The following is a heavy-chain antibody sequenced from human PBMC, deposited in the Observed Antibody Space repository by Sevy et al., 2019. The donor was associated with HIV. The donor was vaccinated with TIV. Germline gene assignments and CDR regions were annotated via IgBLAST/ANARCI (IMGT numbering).Heavy chain of an antibody. V-gene: IGHV3-33*01. D-gene: IGHD2-15*01. J-gene: IGHJ6*02. CDR1: GFTFSSYG. Sequence: GGSLRLSCAASGFTFSSYGMHWVRQAPGKGLEWVAVIWYDGSNKYYADSVKGRFTMSRDNSKNTLYLQMNSLRAEDTAVYYCAGDACYRGYCSGGSCYSGCYYYGMDVWGQGTTVTVSS. CDR2: IWYDGSNK. CDR3: AGDACYRGYCSGGSCYSGCYYYGMDV.